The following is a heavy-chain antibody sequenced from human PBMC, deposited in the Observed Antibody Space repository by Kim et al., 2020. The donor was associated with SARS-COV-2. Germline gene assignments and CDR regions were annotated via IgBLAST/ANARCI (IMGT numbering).Heavy chain of an antibody. V-gene: IGHV6-1*01. D-gene: IGHD2-15*01. CDR2: TYYRSKWYN. CDR1: GDSVSSNSAA. CDR3: AREPPSEGSEYPRIPIYYSGMDV. J-gene: IGHJ6*02. Sequence: SQTLSLTCAISGDSVSSNSAAWNWIRQSPSRGLEWLGRTYYRSKWYNDYAVSVKSRITINPDTSKNQFSLQLNSVTPEDTAVYYCAREPPSEGSEYPRIPIYYSGMDVWGQGTTVTVSS.